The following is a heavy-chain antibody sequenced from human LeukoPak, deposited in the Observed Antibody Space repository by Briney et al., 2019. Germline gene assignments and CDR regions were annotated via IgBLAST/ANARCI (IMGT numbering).Heavy chain of an antibody. CDR3: AARSISMGSLPPHDAFDI. D-gene: IGHD2-8*01. CDR1: GGSISSGSYY. CDR2: IYTSGST. Sequence: PSETLSLTCTVSGGSISSGSYYWSWIRQPAGKGLEWIGHIYTSGSTNYNPSLKSRVTISVDTSKNQFSLKLSSVSAADTAVYYCAARSISMGSLPPHDAFDIWGQGTMVTVSS. V-gene: IGHV4-61*09. J-gene: IGHJ3*02.